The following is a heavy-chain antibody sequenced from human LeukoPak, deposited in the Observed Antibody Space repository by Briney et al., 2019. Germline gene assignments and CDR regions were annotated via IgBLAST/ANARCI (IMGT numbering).Heavy chain of an antibody. CDR3: ARALGGGYSYGYAADY. V-gene: IGHV1-69*04. CDR2: IIPILGIA. D-gene: IGHD5-18*01. CDR1: GGTFSTYA. J-gene: IGHJ4*02. Sequence: ASVKVSSTESGGTFSTYAISWGRHAPGQGLEWMGRIIPILGIANYAHKFLRRVTITSDKSTSTAYTELSGMRSEDTAADYCARALGGGYSYGYAADYWGQGTLVTVSS.